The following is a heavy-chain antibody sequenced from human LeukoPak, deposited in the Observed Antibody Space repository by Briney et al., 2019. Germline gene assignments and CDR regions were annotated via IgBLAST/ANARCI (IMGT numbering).Heavy chain of an antibody. D-gene: IGHD6-6*01. CDR3: ARVVSSSSSKGLLGY. V-gene: IGHV1-46*03. J-gene: IGHJ4*02. Sequence: ASVKVSCKAPGYTFTSYYMHWVRHAPGQGLEWMGIINPSGGSTSYAQKFQGRVTMTRDTSTSTVYMELSSLRSEDTAVYYCARVVSSSSSKGLLGYWGQGTLVTVSS. CDR1: GYTFTSYY. CDR2: INPSGGST.